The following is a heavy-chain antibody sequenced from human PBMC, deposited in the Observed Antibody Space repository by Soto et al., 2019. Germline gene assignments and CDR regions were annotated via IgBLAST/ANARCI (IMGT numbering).Heavy chain of an antibody. J-gene: IGHJ5*02. CDR1: GGSFSGYY. CDR2: IVQSGRT. D-gene: IGHD3-10*01. CDR3: AGGRDTVVRGVMNWFDP. V-gene: IGHV4-34*01. Sequence: QVQLQQWGAGLLKSSETLSLTCAVYGGSFSGYYWNWLRQPPGEGLEWIGKIVQSGRTNYNPSLMSRVSMSVETARSHFLRKLNSVTAMDTAVYYWAGGRDTVVRGVMNWFDPWGQGTLVTVSS.